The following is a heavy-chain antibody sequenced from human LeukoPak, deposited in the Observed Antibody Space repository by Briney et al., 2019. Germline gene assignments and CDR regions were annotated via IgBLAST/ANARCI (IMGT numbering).Heavy chain of an antibody. CDR2: IDSSTTRI. D-gene: IGHD6-13*01. J-gene: IGHJ4*02. CDR3: ARDPGIAAAAPDY. Sequence: PGGSLRLSCAASGFTFRSFSMNWVRQAPGKGLEWVSAIDSSTTRIYYANSVRGRFTISRDNAKNSLDLQMNSLRAEDTAVYYCARDPGIAAAAPDYWGQGTLVTVSS. V-gene: IGHV3-21*01. CDR1: GFTFRSFS.